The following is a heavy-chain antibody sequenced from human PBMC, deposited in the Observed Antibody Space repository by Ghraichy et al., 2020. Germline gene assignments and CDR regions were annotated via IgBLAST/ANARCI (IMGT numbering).Heavy chain of an antibody. CDR2: IYTSGST. CDR3: ARGRDYDFWSGYRSVTNNWRDP. Sequence: SETLSLTCTVSGGSIRSANFYWSRIWQPAGQGLEWFGRIYTSGSTNYNPSLKRRVTMSVDMPRNQFSLKLSPVTAADTAVYYCARGRDYDFWSGYRSVTNNWRDPWGQGTLVTVSS. V-gene: IGHV4-61*02. D-gene: IGHD3-3*01. J-gene: IGHJ5*02. CDR1: GGSIRSANFY.